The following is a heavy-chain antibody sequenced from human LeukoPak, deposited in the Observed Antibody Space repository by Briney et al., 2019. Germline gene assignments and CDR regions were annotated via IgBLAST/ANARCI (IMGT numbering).Heavy chain of an antibody. CDR2: ISSEGSSP. V-gene: IGHV3-64*01. J-gene: IGHJ3*02. D-gene: IGHD3-10*01. CDR3: ARGGLTYGFDI. Sequence: GGSLRLSCAASGFNFRSYAMIWVRQAPGKGLEFVSAISSEGSSPHYAHSVKGRFTISRDNSKNTLYLQMGSLRIEDMAVYYCARGGLTYGFDIWGQGTMVTVSS. CDR1: GFNFRSYA.